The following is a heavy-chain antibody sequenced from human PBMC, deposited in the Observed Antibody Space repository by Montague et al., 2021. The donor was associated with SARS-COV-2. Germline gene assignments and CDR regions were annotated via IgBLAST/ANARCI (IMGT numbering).Heavy chain of an antibody. V-gene: IGHV3-33*01. CDR3: ARNRIVGAQYCYSGMGF. D-gene: IGHD1-26*01. Sequence: SLRLSCAATGFTFSSYGIHWVRQAPGKGLEWVALVSYDGTTKYYADSVKGRFTISRDYSKNTLNLQMNSLRAEDTAVYYCARNRIVGAQYCYSGMGFWGQGTTVTVSS. CDR1: GFTFSSYG. CDR2: VSYDGTTK. J-gene: IGHJ6*02.